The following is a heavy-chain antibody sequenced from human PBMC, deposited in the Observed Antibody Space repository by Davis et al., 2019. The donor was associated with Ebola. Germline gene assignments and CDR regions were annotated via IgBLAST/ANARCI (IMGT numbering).Heavy chain of an antibody. J-gene: IGHJ5*02. D-gene: IGHD2-2*01. Sequence: ASVKVSCKASGYTFTGYYMHWVRQAPGQGLEWMGWINPNSGGPNYAQKFQGRVTMTRDTSISTAYMELSRLRSDDTAVYYCARDPRLPAAPSWFDPGGQGTLVTVSS. CDR3: ARDPRLPAAPSWFDP. V-gene: IGHV1-2*02. CDR1: GYTFTGYY. CDR2: INPNSGGP.